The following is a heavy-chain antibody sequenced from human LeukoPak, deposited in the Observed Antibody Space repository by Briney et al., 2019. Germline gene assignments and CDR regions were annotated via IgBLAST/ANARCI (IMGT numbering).Heavy chain of an antibody. CDR2: ISSSSSTI. D-gene: IGHD5-18*01. Sequence: PGGSLRLSCAASGFTFSSYSMNWVRQAPGKGLEWVSYISSSSSTIYYADSVKGRFTISRDNAKNSLYLQMNSLRAEDTDVYYCARAQDSYGSLSPFYYYGMDVWGQGTTVTVSS. CDR1: GFTFSSYS. J-gene: IGHJ6*02. V-gene: IGHV3-48*01. CDR3: ARAQDSYGSLSPFYYYGMDV.